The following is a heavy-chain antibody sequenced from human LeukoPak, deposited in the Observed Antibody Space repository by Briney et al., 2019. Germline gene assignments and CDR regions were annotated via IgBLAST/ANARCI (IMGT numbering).Heavy chain of an antibody. J-gene: IGHJ4*02. CDR3: AKSWTMVRGVMYYFDY. Sequence: GGSLRLSCAASEFTFSSYAMSWVRQAPGKGLEWVSAISGSGGSIYYADSVKGRFTISRDNSKNTLYLQMNSLRAEDTAVYYCAKSWTMVRGVMYYFDYWGQGTLVTVSS. CDR2: ISGSGGSI. V-gene: IGHV3-23*01. D-gene: IGHD3-10*01. CDR1: EFTFSSYA.